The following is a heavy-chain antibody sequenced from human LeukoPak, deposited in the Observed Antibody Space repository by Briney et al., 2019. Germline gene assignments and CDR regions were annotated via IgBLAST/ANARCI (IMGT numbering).Heavy chain of an antibody. CDR3: ARDGDLGWFDP. J-gene: IGHJ5*02. CDR2: IYYSGST. D-gene: IGHD2-21*02. Sequence: SETLSLTCTVSGGSISSYYWSWIRQPPGKGLEWIGYIYYSGSTNYNPSLKSQVTISVDTSKNQFSLKLSSVTAADTAVYYCARDGDLGWFDPWGQGTLVTVSS. CDR1: GGSISSYY. V-gene: IGHV4-59*01.